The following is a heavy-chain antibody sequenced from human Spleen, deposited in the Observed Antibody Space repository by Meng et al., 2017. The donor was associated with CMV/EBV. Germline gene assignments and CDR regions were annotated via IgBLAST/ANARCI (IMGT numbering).Heavy chain of an antibody. CDR1: GGSVSSGSYY. V-gene: IGHV4-61*01. Sequence: GSLRLSCTVSGGSVSSGSYYWSWIRQPPGKGLEWIGYIYYSGSTNYNPSLKSRVTISVDTSKNQFSLKLRSVTAADAAVYFCARDPDCSRSSSCYHAAGFDYWGQGTLVTVSS. CDR2: IYYSGST. J-gene: IGHJ4*02. D-gene: IGHD2-2*01. CDR3: ARDPDCSRSSSCYHAAGFDY.